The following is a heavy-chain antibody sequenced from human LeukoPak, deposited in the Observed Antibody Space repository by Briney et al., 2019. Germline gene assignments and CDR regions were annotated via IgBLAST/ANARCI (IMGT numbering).Heavy chain of an antibody. D-gene: IGHD3-10*01. Sequence: PGGSLRLSCAASGFTFSNYTMNWVRQAPGKGLEWVSSISSSSSYIYYADSVKGRFTISRDNAKNSLYLQMNSLRAEDTAVYYCAREDDREWFGELRDAFDIWGQGTMVTVSS. CDR3: AREDDREWFGELRDAFDI. J-gene: IGHJ3*02. CDR2: ISSSSSYI. CDR1: GFTFSNYT. V-gene: IGHV3-21*01.